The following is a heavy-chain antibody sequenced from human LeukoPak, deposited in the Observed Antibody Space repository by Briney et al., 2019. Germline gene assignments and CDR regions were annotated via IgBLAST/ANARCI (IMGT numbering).Heavy chain of an antibody. CDR3: ARARYSSSWYHFSVFDY. CDR1: GYTFTSYG. Sequence: GASVKVSCKASGYTFTSYGISWVRQAPGQGLEWMGWISAYNGNTNYAQKLQGRVTMTTDTSTSTAYMELRSLRSDDTAVYYCARARYSSSWYHFSVFDYWGQGTLVTVPS. D-gene: IGHD6-13*01. J-gene: IGHJ4*02. CDR2: ISAYNGNT. V-gene: IGHV1-18*01.